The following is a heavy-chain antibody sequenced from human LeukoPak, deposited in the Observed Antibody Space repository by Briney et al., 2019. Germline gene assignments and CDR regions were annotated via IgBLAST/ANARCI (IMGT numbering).Heavy chain of an antibody. Sequence: GATVKISCKVSGYTFTDYYMHWVQQAPGKGLEWMGLVDPEDGETIYAEKFQGRVTITADTSTDTAYMELSSLRSEDTAVYYCANSGSRDDRSFGVYWGQGTLVTISS. D-gene: IGHD3-22*01. CDR1: GYTFTDYY. CDR2: VDPEDGET. CDR3: ANSGSRDDRSFGVY. V-gene: IGHV1-69-2*01. J-gene: IGHJ4*02.